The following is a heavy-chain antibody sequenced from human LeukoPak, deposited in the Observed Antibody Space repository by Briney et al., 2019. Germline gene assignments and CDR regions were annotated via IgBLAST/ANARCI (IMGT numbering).Heavy chain of an antibody. CDR1: GFTFSAYW. CDR3: ARAFSGPDS. V-gene: IGHV3-74*01. CDR2: VKSDGSTT. Sequence: GGSLRLSCAASGFTFSAYWMDWVRQAPGKGLVWVSRVKSDGSTTVYADSVKGRFTISRDNVKNTVYLQMSSLRVEDTGVYYCARAFSGPDSWGQGTLVTVSS. J-gene: IGHJ4*02. D-gene: IGHD2/OR15-2a*01.